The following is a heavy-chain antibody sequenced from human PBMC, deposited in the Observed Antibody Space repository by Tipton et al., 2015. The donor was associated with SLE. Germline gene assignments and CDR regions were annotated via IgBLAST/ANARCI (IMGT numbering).Heavy chain of an antibody. CDR1: GGSFSGYY. V-gene: IGHV4-34*01. CDR2: INHSGST. D-gene: IGHD7-27*01. J-gene: IGHJ2*01. Sequence: TLSLTCAVYGGSFSGYYWSWIRQPPGKGLVWIGEINHSGSTNYNPSLKSRVTISVDTSKNQFSLKLSSVTAADTAVYYCARFNWGTRYFDLWGRGALATVSS. CDR3: ARFNWGTRYFDL.